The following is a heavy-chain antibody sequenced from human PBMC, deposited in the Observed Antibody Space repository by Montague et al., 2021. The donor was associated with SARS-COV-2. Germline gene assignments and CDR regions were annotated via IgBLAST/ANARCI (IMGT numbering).Heavy chain of an antibody. CDR1: GGSISSGGFL. CDR2: IFYNGGT. J-gene: IGHJ6*02. Sequence: TLSLTCIVSGGSISSGGFLWTWVRHLPGKGLEWIGYIFYNGGTDYNPSLKSRVNIAVDTSKNQFSLRLSSVTAADTAVYYCSRGSYRYSHNSYYAMDVWGQGTTVIVSS. D-gene: IGHD4-11*01. CDR3: SRGSYRYSHNSYYAMDV. V-gene: IGHV4-31*03.